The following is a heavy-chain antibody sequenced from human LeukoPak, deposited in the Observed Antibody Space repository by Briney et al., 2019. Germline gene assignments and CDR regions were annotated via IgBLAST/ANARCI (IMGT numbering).Heavy chain of an antibody. CDR2: IIPIFGTA. J-gene: IGHJ5*02. CDR3: ARGGGIYDSSGYYPYNWFDP. D-gene: IGHD3-22*01. V-gene: IGHV1-69*01. Sequence: SVKVSCKASGGTFSSYAISWVRQAPGQGLEWMGGIIPIFGTANYAQKFQGRVTITADESTSTAYMELSSLRSEDTAVYYCARGGGIYDSSGYYPYNWFDPWGQGTLVTVSS. CDR1: GGTFSSYA.